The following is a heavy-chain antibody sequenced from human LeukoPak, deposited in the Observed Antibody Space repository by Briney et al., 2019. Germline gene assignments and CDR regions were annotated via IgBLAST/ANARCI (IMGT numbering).Heavy chain of an antibody. V-gene: IGHV4-59*12. J-gene: IGHJ4*02. CDR1: GGSISTYY. Sequence: SETLSLTCTVSGGSISTYYWSWIRQPPGKGLEWIGYIYYRGSTSYNPSLKSRVTISVDTSKNQFSLKLSSVTAADTAVYYCARAGQVVAATFLDYWGQGTLVTVSS. CDR3: ARAGQVVAATFLDY. D-gene: IGHD2-15*01. CDR2: IYYRGST.